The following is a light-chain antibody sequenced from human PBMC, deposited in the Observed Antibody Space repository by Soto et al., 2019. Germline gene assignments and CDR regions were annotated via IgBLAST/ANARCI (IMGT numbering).Light chain of an antibody. J-gene: IGLJ2*01. V-gene: IGLV1-40*01. CDR2: GNS. CDR1: SSNIGAGYD. CDR3: QSFDSSLSGSV. Sequence: QSVLTQSPSVSGAPGQRVTISCTGSSSNIGAGYDVHWYQQLPGTAPKLLIYGNSNRPSGVPDRFSGSKSGTSASLAITGLQAEDEADYYCQSFDSSLSGSVSGGGTKLTVL.